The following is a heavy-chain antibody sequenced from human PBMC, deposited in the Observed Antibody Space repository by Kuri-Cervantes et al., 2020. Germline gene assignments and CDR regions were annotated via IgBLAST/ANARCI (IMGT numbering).Heavy chain of an antibody. J-gene: IGHJ3*02. Sequence: GESLKISCAASGFTFSSYSMNWVRQAPGKGLEWVSSISSSSSYIYYADSVKGRFTISRDNAKNSLYLQMNSLRAEDTAVYYCARDSSGWYSLTTPFDIWGQGTMVTVSS. D-gene: IGHD6-19*01. V-gene: IGHV3-21*01. CDR1: GFTFSSYS. CDR2: ISSSSSYI. CDR3: ARDSSGWYSLTTPFDI.